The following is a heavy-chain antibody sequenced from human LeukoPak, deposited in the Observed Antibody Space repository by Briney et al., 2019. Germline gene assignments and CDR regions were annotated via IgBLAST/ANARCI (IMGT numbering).Heavy chain of an antibody. CDR1: GFTFSSYS. CDR3: AKDLYSSSSNFDY. CDR2: ISSSSSTI. J-gene: IGHJ4*02. D-gene: IGHD6-13*01. Sequence: PGGSLRLSCAASGFTFSSYSMNWVRQAPGKGLEWVSYISSSSSTIYYADSVKGRFTISRDNAKNSLYLQMNSLRAEDTAVYYCAKDLYSSSSNFDYWGQGTLVTVSS. V-gene: IGHV3-48*04.